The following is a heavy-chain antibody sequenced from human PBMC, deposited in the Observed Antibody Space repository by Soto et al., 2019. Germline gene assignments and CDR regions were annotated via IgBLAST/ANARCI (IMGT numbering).Heavy chain of an antibody. V-gene: IGHV4-34*01. CDR2: INHSGST. J-gene: IGHJ4*02. CDR1: GDSISSYH. D-gene: IGHD6-6*01. Sequence: SETLSLTCTVSGDSISSYHWGWIRQPPGKGLEWIGEINHSGSTNYNPSLKSRVTISVDTSKNQFSLKLSSVTAADTAVYYCARAGIAARRGLYYWGQGTLVTVSS. CDR3: ARAGIAARRGLYY.